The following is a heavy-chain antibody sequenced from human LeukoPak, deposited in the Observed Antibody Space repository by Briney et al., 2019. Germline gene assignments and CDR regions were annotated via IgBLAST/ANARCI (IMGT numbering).Heavy chain of an antibody. CDR2: IYPGDPYT. V-gene: IGHV5-51*01. J-gene: IGHJ4*02. Sequence: GAALEISCKGAGSIFTSYWIGGGRQLAGEGLEWMGIIYPGDPYTRYSPSFQGQVTISADKSISTAYLQWSSLKASDTAMYYCARLPYYYDSSGYHALADYWGQGTLVTVSS. CDR1: GSIFTSYW. D-gene: IGHD3-22*01. CDR3: ARLPYYYDSSGYHALADY.